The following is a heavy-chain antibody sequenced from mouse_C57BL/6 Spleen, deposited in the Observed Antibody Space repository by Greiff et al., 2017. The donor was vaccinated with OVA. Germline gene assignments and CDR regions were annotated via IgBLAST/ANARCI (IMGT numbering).Heavy chain of an antibody. V-gene: IGHV1-82*01. CDR2: IYPGDGDT. J-gene: IGHJ3*01. CDR3: ARDDYGAWFAY. Sequence: QVQLQQSGPELVKPGASVKISCKASGYAFSSSWMNWVKQRPGKGLEWIGRIYPGDGDTNYNGKFKGKATLTADKSSSTASMQLSSLTSEDSAVYFCARDDYGAWFAYWGQGTLVTVSA. CDR1: GYAFSSSW. D-gene: IGHD2-4*01.